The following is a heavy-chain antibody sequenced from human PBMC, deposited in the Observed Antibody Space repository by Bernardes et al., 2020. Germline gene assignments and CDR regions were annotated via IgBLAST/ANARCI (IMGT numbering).Heavy chain of an antibody. J-gene: IGHJ4*02. V-gene: IGHV4-34*01. D-gene: IGHD3-16*02. Sequence: SETLSLTCAVYGWSFSGYYWSWIRQPPGKGLEWIGEINHSGSTNYNPSLKSRVTISVDTSKNQFSLKLSSVTAADTAVYYCATDTHYIWGSYLYYWGQGTLVTVSS. CDR3: ATDTHYIWGSYLYY. CDR1: GWSFSGYY. CDR2: INHSGST.